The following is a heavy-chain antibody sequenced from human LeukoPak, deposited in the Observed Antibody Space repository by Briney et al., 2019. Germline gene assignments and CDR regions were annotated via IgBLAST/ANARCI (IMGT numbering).Heavy chain of an antibody. V-gene: IGHV3-23*01. CDR3: AKLGGSSRSGYYVVY. D-gene: IGHD3-10*01. J-gene: IGHJ4*02. Sequence: GGSLRLSCAGSGFTFSRYAMNWVRQAPGQGLEWVSDISVGSSSIYYADSVKGRFTISRDNSKNTLSLQMDSLRAEDTAVYYCAKLGGSSRSGYYVVYWGQGTLVTVSS. CDR1: GFTFSRYA. CDR2: ISVGSSSI.